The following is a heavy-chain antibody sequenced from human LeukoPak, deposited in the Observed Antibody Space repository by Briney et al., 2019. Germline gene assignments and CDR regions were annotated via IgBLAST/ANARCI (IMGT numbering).Heavy chain of an antibody. CDR3: ARGYYLNWFDP. V-gene: IGHV4-59*08. Sequence: PSKTLSLTCTVSGGSISSNYWSWIRQPPGKGLEWIGHIYYSGSTNYNPSLKSRVTISVDTSKNQFSLKLSSVTAADTAVYYCARGYYLNWFDPWGQGTLVTVSS. CDR2: IYYSGST. CDR1: GGSISSNY. D-gene: IGHD3-10*01. J-gene: IGHJ5*02.